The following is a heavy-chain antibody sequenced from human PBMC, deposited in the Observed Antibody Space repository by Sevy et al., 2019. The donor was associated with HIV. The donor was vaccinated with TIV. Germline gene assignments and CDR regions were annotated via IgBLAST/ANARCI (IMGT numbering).Heavy chain of an antibody. Sequence: ASVKVSCKVSGYSVSDLSIHWVRQAPGKGLEWMGGYDPEEGETIYAQKFQGRVTMTEDTSTDTAYMELSSLRSEDTAVYYCATCPDYYDSSRDAFDIWGQGTMVTASS. V-gene: IGHV1-24*01. D-gene: IGHD3-22*01. J-gene: IGHJ3*02. CDR2: YDPEEGET. CDR1: GYSVSDLS. CDR3: ATCPDYYDSSRDAFDI.